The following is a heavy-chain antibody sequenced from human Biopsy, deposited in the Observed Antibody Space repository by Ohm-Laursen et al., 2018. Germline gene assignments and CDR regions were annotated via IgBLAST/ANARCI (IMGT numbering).Heavy chain of an antibody. CDR1: GFTFRDCG. CDR2: MSYDGTQK. J-gene: IGHJ4*02. D-gene: IGHD3-22*01. Sequence: SLRLSCAASGFTFRDCGMLWVRQAPGKGLEWVATMSYDGTQKYYGDSVKGRFTISRDNSKNTLYLQMNSLRAEDTAVYYCAKDYRGSRGIFGIVVVRPLDYWGQGSLVTVSS. CDR3: AKDYRGSRGIFGIVVVRPLDY. V-gene: IGHV3-30*18.